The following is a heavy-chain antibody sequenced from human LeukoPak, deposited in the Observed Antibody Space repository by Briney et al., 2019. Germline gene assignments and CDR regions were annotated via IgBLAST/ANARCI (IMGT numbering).Heavy chain of an antibody. J-gene: IGHJ5*02. Sequence: PGRSLRLSCAASGFTFSAHSVHWVRQAPGKGLEWVAFISYDGKIKYYADSVKGRFTVSRDNSKNTLFLQMNSLRTGDTAMYYCSRNPEMEYWFDPWGQGTLVTVSS. CDR3: SRNPEMEYWFDP. CDR2: ISYDGKIK. V-gene: IGHV3-30*04. CDR1: GFTFSAHS. D-gene: IGHD3-3*01.